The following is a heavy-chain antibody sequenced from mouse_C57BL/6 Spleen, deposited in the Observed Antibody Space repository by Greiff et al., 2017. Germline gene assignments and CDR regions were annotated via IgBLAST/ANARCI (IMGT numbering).Heavy chain of an antibody. CDR2: INPNYGTT. CDR3: ARGVGRTVVAPYYYAMDY. J-gene: IGHJ2*01. D-gene: IGHD1-1*02. CDR1: GYSFTDYN. Sequence: EVKLMESGPELVKPGASVKISCKASGYSFTDYNMNWVKQSNGKSLEWIGVINPNYGTTSYNQKFKGKATLTVDQSSSTAYMQLNSLTSEDSAVYYCARGVGRTVVAPYYYAMDYWGQGTTLTVSS. V-gene: IGHV1-39*01.